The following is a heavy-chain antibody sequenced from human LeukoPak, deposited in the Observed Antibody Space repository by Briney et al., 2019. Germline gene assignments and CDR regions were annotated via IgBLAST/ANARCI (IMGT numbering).Heavy chain of an antibody. V-gene: IGHV3-15*01. Sequence: PGGSLRLSCATSGFTFSNAWMSWVRQAPGKGLEWVGRIKSKTDGGTTDYAAPVKGRFTISRDDSQNTLYLQMNSLKTEDTAVYYCTTDFWEGYYYDSKEFPLFDIWGQETMVTVSS. CDR1: GFTFSNAW. CDR2: IKSKTDGGTT. CDR3: TTDFWEGYYYDSKEFPLFDI. J-gene: IGHJ3*02. D-gene: IGHD3-22*01.